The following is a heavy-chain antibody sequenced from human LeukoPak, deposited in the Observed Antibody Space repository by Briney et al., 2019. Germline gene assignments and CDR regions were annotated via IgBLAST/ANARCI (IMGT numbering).Heavy chain of an antibody. CDR1: GFTFSSYS. V-gene: IGHV3-43*02. CDR3: AKDVGNGCSSLHY. D-gene: IGHD6-6*01. J-gene: IGHJ4*02. Sequence: PGGSLRLSCAASGFTFSSYSMNWVRQAPGKSPEWVSLITEEGETTYYKNSVRGRFTTSRDNSRNSLYLEMNSLRTEDSALYYCAKDVGNGCSSLHYWGQGTLVT. CDR2: ITEEGETT.